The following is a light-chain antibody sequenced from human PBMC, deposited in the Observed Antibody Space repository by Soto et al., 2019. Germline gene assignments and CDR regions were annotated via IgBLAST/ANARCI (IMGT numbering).Light chain of an antibody. V-gene: IGLV2-8*01. CDR3: SSYGGRYNYV. CDR1: STDVGGYNY. Sequence: QSALTQPPSASGSPGQSVTISCTGTSTDVGGYNYVSWYQQYPGKAPKLMIYEVSKRPSGVPDRFSGSKSGNTASLTVSGLQAEYEAAYYCSSYGGRYNYVFGTGTKLTVL. CDR2: EVS. J-gene: IGLJ1*01.